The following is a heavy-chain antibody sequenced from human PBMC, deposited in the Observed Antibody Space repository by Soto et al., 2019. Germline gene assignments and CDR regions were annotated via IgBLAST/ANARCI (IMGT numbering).Heavy chain of an antibody. CDR3: ARRGWLPQKGTNCYGMDV. Sequence: GGSLRLSCAASGFTFSSYSMNWVRQAPGKGLEWVSYISSSSSTIYYADSVKGRFTISRDNAKNSLYLQMNSLRDEDTAVYYCARRGWLPQKGTNCYGMDVWGQGTTVTVSS. CDR1: GFTFSSYS. J-gene: IGHJ6*02. CDR2: ISSSSSTI. V-gene: IGHV3-48*02. D-gene: IGHD6-19*01.